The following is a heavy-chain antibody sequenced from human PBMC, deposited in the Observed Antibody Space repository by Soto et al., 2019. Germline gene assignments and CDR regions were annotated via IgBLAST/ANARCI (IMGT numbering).Heavy chain of an antibody. V-gene: IGHV3-21*01. CDR1: GFTFSSYS. D-gene: IGHD2-2*01. J-gene: IGHJ5*02. CDR3: ARDAVPAARGAENFDWFDP. Sequence: GGSLRLSCAASGFTFSSYSMNWVRQAPGKGLEWVSSISSSSSYIYYADSVKGRFTISRDNAKNSLYLQMNSLRAEDTAVYYCARDAVPAARGAENFDWFDPWGQGTLVTVSS. CDR2: ISSSSSYI.